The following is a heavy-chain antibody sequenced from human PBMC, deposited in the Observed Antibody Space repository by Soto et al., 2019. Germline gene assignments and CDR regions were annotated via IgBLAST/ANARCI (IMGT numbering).Heavy chain of an antibody. CDR2: IYYSGST. J-gene: IGHJ6*02. Sequence: LSLTCTVSGGSISSGDYYWSWIRQPPGKGLEWIGYIYYSGSTYYNPSLKSRVTISVDTSKNQFSLKLSSVTAADTAVYYCARAHSSRGLAPEYYYYGMDVWGQGTTVTVSS. CDR1: GGSISSGDYY. D-gene: IGHD3-10*01. V-gene: IGHV4-30-4*01. CDR3: ARAHSSRGLAPEYYYYGMDV.